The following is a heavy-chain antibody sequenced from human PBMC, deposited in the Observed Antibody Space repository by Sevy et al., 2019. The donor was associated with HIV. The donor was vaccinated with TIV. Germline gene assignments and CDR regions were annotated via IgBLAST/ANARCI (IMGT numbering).Heavy chain of an antibody. V-gene: IGHV4-61*01. CDR3: VRDRIAAAGGYFDN. J-gene: IGHJ4*02. CDR1: GGSLSSGSYY. CDR2: ISYIGST. D-gene: IGHD6-13*01. Sequence: SETLSLTCTVSGGSLSSGSYYWSWIRQPPGKGLEWIGYISYIGSTNYNPSLKSRVTISVDTSKNQLSLRLTSVTAADMAVYYCVRDRIAAAGGYFDNWGRGTLVTVSS.